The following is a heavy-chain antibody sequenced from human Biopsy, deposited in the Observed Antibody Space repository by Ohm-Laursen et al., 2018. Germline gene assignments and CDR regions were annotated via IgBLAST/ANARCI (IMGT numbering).Heavy chain of an antibody. CDR2: IILNSDGL. J-gene: IGHJ6*02. V-gene: IGHV3-9*01. CDR1: GFNVHKYG. Sequence: SLRLSCAATGFNVHKYGIHWVRQAQGKGLEWVSGIILNSDGLSYADSVRGRFTISRDNAKNSVYLQMNSLRPEDTALYYCIKDITPGGGDVWGQGTTVTVSS. CDR3: IKDITPGGGDV. D-gene: IGHD3-16*01.